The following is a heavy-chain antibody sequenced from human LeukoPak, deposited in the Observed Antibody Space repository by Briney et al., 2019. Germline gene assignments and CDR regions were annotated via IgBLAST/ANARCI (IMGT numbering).Heavy chain of an antibody. CDR3: ARLPRRGGYELDY. D-gene: IGHD5-12*01. Sequence: GGSLRLSCAASAFTFSSYEMNWVRQAPGKGLEWISYISSSGDTIYYADSVNGRFTISRDNAKDSLYLQMNSLRAEDTAVYYCARLPRRGGYELDYWGQGTLVTVSS. CDR2: ISSSGDTI. J-gene: IGHJ4*02. CDR1: AFTFSSYE. V-gene: IGHV3-48*03.